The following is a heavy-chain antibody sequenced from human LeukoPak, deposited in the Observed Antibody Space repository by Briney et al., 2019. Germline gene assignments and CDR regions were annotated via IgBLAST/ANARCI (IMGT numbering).Heavy chain of an antibody. CDR2: IYSGGTT. J-gene: IGHJ4*02. D-gene: IGHD2-8*01. Sequence: PGGSLRLSCAASGFTVSSTYMSWVRQAPGKGLEWVSVIYSGGTTYYADSVKGRFTISRDNSKNTLYLQMNSLRTEDTAVYYCARDLYDHGSYWGQGTLVTVSS. CDR1: GFTVSSTY. CDR3: ARDLYDHGSY. V-gene: IGHV3-66*01.